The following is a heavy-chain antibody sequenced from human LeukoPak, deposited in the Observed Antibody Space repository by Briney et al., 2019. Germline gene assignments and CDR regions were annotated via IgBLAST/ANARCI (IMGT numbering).Heavy chain of an antibody. CDR2: ISYDGSNK. Sequence: PGRSLRHSCAASGFTFSSYGMHWVRQAPGKGLEWVAVISYDGSNKYYADSVKGRFTISRDNSKNTLYLQMNSLRAEDTAVYYCARGQDSSLVDYWGQGTLVTVSS. CDR1: GFTFSSYG. D-gene: IGHD6-13*01. V-gene: IGHV3-30*03. J-gene: IGHJ4*02. CDR3: ARGQDSSLVDY.